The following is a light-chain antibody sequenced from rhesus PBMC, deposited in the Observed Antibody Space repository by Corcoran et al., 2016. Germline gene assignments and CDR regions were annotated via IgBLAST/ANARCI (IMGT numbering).Light chain of an antibody. CDR2: KAS. J-gene: IGKJ1*01. Sequence: DIQMTQSPSSLSASVGDTVTITCRASQGISSWLAWYQQKPGNAPKLLVYKASSLQSGVPSRFSGSGSGTDVTLTISSMQSEDFATYYCQQYSSRPWTFGQGTKVEIK. CDR1: QGISSW. CDR3: QQYSSRPWT. V-gene: IGKV1-22*01.